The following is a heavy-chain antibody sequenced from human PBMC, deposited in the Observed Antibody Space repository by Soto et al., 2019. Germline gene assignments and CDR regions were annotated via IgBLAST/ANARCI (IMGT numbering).Heavy chain of an antibody. CDR1: GYTFITYA. CDR3: ARTGRGTAMALYYYYYYGMDV. D-gene: IGHD5-18*01. V-gene: IGHV1-3*01. Sequence: ASVKVSCKASGYTFITYAMHWVRQAPGQRLEWMGWINAGNGNTKYSQKFQGRVTITRDTSASTAYMELSSLRSEDTAVYYCARTGRGTAMALYYYYYYGMDVWGQGTTVTSP. J-gene: IGHJ6*02. CDR2: INAGNGNT.